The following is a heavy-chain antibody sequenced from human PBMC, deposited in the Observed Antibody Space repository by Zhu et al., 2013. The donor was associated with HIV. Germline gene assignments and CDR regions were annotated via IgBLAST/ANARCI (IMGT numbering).Heavy chain of an antibody. CDR1: GYTFTSYG. CDR2: ISAYNGNT. Sequence: QVQLVQSGAEVKKPGASVKVSCKASGYTFTSYGISWVRQAPGQGLEWMGWISAYNGNTNYAQKLQGRVTMTTDTSTSTAYMELRSLRSDDTAVYYCARDPPRRMIVVDNRKPDFDYWGQGTLVTVSS. D-gene: IGHD3-22*01. V-gene: IGHV1-18*01. CDR3: ARDPPRRMIVVDNRKPDFDY. J-gene: IGHJ4*02.